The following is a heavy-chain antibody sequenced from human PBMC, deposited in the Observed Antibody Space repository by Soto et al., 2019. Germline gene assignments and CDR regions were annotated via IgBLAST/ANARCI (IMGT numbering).Heavy chain of an antibody. CDR3: AHRRAFIGVVYGMDV. CDR2: IYWDDDK. Sequence: HITLKESGPTLVKPTQTLTLTCAFSWFSLTTVGVGVGWIRQPPGKALEWLALIYWDDDKRYSPSLKTRLSITKDTSKNQVVLMMTNMDPVDTGTYYCAHRRAFIGVVYGMDVWGQGTTVTVSS. CDR1: WFSLTTVGVG. J-gene: IGHJ6*02. D-gene: IGHD3-3*01. V-gene: IGHV2-5*02.